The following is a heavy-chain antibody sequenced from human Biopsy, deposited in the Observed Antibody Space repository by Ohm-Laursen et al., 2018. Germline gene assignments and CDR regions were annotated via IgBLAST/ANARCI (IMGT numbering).Heavy chain of an antibody. CDR1: GFTFSIYG. Sequence: SLRLSCAASGFTFSIYGMHWVRHAPGKGLEWVAAIWYDGSNKNYADSVKGRFTISRDNSKNTLYLQMNSLRGEDTAVYYCAKCMTGGSNYYFHHCGQGTLVTVSS. D-gene: IGHD2-8*01. CDR3: AKCMTGGSNYYFHH. CDR2: IWYDGSNK. V-gene: IGHV3-33*06. J-gene: IGHJ4*02.